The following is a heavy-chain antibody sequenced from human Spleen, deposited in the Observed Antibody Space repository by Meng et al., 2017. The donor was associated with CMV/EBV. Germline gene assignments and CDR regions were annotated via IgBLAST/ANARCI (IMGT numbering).Heavy chain of an antibody. CDR1: GFTFSSYA. D-gene: IGHD4-11*01. Sequence: GESLKISCAASGFTFSSYAMSWVRQAPGKGLEWVSAISGSGGSTYYADSVKGRFTISRDNSKNTLYLQMNSLRHEDTAVYYCARDNGLPRPAFDYWGQGTLVTVSS. CDR3: ARDNGLPRPAFDY. V-gene: IGHV3-23*01. J-gene: IGHJ4*02. CDR2: ISGSGGST.